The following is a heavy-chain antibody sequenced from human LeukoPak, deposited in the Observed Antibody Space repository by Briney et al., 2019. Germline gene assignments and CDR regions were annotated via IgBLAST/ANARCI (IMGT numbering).Heavy chain of an antibody. CDR2: IYYSGST. J-gene: IGHJ5*02. CDR3: ARHRSYSSSWYGMNWFDP. Sequence: KTSETLSLTCTVSGGSISSYYWSWIRQPPGKGLEWIGYIYYSGSTNYNPSLKSRVTISVDTSKNQFSLKLSSVTAADTAVYYCARHRSYSSSWYGMNWFDPWGQGTLVTVSS. CDR1: GGSISSYY. V-gene: IGHV4-59*08. D-gene: IGHD6-13*01.